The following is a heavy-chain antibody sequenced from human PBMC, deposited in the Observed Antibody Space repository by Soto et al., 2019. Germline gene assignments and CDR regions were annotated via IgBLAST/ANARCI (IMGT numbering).Heavy chain of an antibody. Sequence: LRLSCAASVFTFSSDGMHWFLQAPGKVLEWVAVISYDGSNKYYADSVKGRFTISRDNSKNTLYLQMNSLRAEDTAVYYCAKRGNNISSWYKKLNYFDYWGQGTPGTV. CDR2: ISYDGSNK. V-gene: IGHV3-30*18. D-gene: IGHD6-13*01. CDR3: AKRGNNISSWYKKLNYFDY. J-gene: IGHJ4*02. CDR1: VFTFSSDG.